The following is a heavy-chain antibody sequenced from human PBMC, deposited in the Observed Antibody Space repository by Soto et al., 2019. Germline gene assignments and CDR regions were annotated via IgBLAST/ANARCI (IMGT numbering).Heavy chain of an antibody. CDR1: GFTFSSYA. D-gene: IGHD1-7*01. J-gene: IGHJ5*02. Sequence: PGGSLRLSCAASGFTFSSYAMSWVRQAPGKGLEWVSSISSSSSYIYYADSVKGRFTISRDNAKNSLYLQMNSLRAEDTAVYYCARGSRRGNWNYEYNWFDPWGQGTLVTVSS. V-gene: IGHV3-21*01. CDR2: ISSSSSYI. CDR3: ARGSRRGNWNYEYNWFDP.